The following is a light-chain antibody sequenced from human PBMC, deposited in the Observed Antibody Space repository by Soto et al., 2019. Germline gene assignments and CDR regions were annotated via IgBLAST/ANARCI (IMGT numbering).Light chain of an antibody. CDR1: QSISSY. CDR3: QQSYSTPVA. J-gene: IGKJ1*01. CDR2: AAS. V-gene: IGKV1-39*01. Sequence: DIQMTQSPSSLSASVGDRLTITCRASQSISSYLNWDQQKPGKAPKLLIYAASSLQSGVPSSFSGSGSGTDFTLTISRLQPEDFATDYCQQSYSTPVAFGQGTKVEIK.